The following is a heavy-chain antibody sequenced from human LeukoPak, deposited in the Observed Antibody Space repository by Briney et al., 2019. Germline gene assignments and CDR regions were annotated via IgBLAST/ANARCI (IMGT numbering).Heavy chain of an antibody. D-gene: IGHD1-26*01. J-gene: IGHJ4*02. CDR2: ISWNSGSI. CDR1: GFTFDDYA. Sequence: PGGSLRLSCAASGFTFDDYAMHWVRQAPGKGLEWVSGISWNSGSIGYADPVKGRFTISRDNAKNSLYLQMNSLRAEDTALYYCAKTYYSGSYYDAGSSDYWGQGTLVTVSS. CDR3: AKTYYSGSYYDAGSSDY. V-gene: IGHV3-9*01.